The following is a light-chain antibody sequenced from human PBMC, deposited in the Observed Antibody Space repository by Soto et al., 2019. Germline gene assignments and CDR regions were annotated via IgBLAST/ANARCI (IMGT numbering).Light chain of an antibody. J-gene: IGKJ4*01. CDR1: QGIGDD. V-gene: IGKV1-17*01. CDR2: AAS. Sequence: DFQMTQSTSSLSASVGDRVTITCRASQGIGDDLGWYQQRPGEAPKRLIYAASILPSGVPSRFSGSGSGTEFTLTISGLQPEDFATYFCLEHNTYPFTFGGGTKVEIK. CDR3: LEHNTYPFT.